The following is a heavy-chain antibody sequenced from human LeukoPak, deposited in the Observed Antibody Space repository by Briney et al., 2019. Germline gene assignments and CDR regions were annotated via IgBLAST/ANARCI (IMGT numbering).Heavy chain of an antibody. V-gene: IGHV1-69*05. Sequence: ASVKLSCKASGGTFSSYAMSWVRQAPGQGLEWMGVIIPIFGTANYAQKFQGRVTITTDESTSTAYMELSSLRSEDTAVYYCASPGARGDYCERSGSQLDYWGQGTLVTVSS. D-gene: IGHD3-22*01. J-gene: IGHJ4*02. CDR3: ASPGARGDYCERSGSQLDY. CDR1: GGTFSSYA. CDR2: IIPIFGTA.